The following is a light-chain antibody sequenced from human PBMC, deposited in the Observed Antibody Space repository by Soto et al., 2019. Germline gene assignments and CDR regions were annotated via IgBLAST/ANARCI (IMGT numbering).Light chain of an antibody. Sequence: QSVLTQPPSVSAAPGQKVTISCSGSRSNIGNNYVSWYQQLPRTAPKLLIFDNNQRPSGIPDRFSGSKSDTSATLGITGLQTGDEAGYFCGTWDSDLNAVVFGGGTKLTVL. CDR3: GTWDSDLNAVV. J-gene: IGLJ2*01. CDR1: RSNIGNNY. V-gene: IGLV1-51*01. CDR2: DNN.